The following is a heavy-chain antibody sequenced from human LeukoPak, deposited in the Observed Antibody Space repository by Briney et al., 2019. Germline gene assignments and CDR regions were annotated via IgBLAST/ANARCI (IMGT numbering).Heavy chain of an antibody. Sequence: SETLSLTCTVSGGSISSYYWSWIRQPPGKGLEWIGEINHSGSTNYNPSLRSRVTISVDTSKNQFSLKLSSVTAADTAVYYCARGPGYYYGSGSYYNIKYYYGMDVWGQGTTVTVSS. CDR3: ARGPGYYYGSGSYYNIKYYYGMDV. V-gene: IGHV4-34*01. J-gene: IGHJ6*02. CDR2: INHSGST. D-gene: IGHD3-10*01. CDR1: GGSISSYY.